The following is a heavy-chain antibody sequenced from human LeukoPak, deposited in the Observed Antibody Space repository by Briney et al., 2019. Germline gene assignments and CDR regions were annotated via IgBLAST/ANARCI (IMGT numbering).Heavy chain of an antibody. Sequence: ASVKVSCKTSGYTFTSYGVSWVRQAPGQGLEWMGWISAYNGNTDYPQRLQGRVTITTDESTSTAYMELSSLRSEDTAVYYCATPGEVVVPALGDYYYMDVWGKGTTVTVSS. D-gene: IGHD2-2*01. CDR1: GYTFTSYG. V-gene: IGHV1-18*01. J-gene: IGHJ6*03. CDR3: ATPGEVVVPALGDYYYMDV. CDR2: ISAYNGNT.